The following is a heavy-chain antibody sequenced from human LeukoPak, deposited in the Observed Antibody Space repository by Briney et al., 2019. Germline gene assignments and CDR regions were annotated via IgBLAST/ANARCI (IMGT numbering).Heavy chain of an antibody. CDR3: AKDSVAGPRLKTNGYDY. CDR2: ISWNSDHI. CDR1: GFTFDDYA. D-gene: IGHD6-19*01. J-gene: IGHJ4*02. V-gene: IGHV3-9*01. Sequence: GGSLRLSCAASGFTFDDYAMHWVRQAPGTGLEWVSGISWNSDHIGYADSVKGRFTISRDNAKNSLYLQMNSLRAEDTALYYCAKDSVAGPRLKTNGYDYWGQGTPVTVSS.